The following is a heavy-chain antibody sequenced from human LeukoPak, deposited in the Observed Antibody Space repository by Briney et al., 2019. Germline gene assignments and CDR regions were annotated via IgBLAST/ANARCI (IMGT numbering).Heavy chain of an antibody. CDR2: IYYSGST. D-gene: IGHD3-22*01. Sequence: SETLSLTCTVSGGSISSYYWSWIRQPPGKGLEWIGYIYYSGSTNYNPSLKSRVTISVDTSKNQFSLKLSSVTAADTAVYYCARRGGLYYYDSSGYYWGLDAFDIWGQGTMVTVSS. V-gene: IGHV4-59*01. CDR1: GGSISSYY. J-gene: IGHJ3*02. CDR3: ARRGGLYYYDSSGYYWGLDAFDI.